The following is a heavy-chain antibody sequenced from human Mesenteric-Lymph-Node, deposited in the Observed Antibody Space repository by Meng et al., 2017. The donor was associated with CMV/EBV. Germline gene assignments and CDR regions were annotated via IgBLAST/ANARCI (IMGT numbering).Heavy chain of an antibody. D-gene: IGHD6-13*01. CDR3: ARPSHSGDY. CDR1: GFTFDDYA. V-gene: IGHV3-69-1*01. J-gene: IGHJ4*02. CDR2: ISSSSYI. Sequence: GESLKISCAASGFTFDDYAMHWVRQAPGKGLEWVSSISSSSYIYYADSVKGRFTISRDNAKNSLYLQMNSLRAEDTAVYYCARPSHSGDYWGQGTLVTVSS.